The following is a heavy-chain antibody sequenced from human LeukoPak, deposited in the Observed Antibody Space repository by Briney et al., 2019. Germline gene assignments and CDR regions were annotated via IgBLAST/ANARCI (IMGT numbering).Heavy chain of an antibody. J-gene: IGHJ4*02. Sequence: PGGSLRLSCVVSGFTFRSYSMNWVRQAPGKGLEWVSSISSSSSYIYYADSVKGRFTISRDNAKNSLYLQTNSLRAEDTALYYCARGYCSSTTCSIDYWGQGTLVTVSS. V-gene: IGHV3-21*01. CDR3: ARGYCSSTTCSIDY. CDR1: GFTFRSYS. D-gene: IGHD2-2*01. CDR2: ISSSSSYI.